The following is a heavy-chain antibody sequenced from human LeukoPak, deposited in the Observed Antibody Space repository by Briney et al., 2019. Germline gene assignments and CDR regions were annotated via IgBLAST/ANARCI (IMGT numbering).Heavy chain of an antibody. Sequence: PSETLSLTCAVYGRSFSGYYWSWIRQPPGKGLEWIGEINHSGSTNYNPSLKSRVTISVDTSKNQFSLKLSSVTAADTAVYYCARATAQDSSGYWYFDYWGQGTLVTVSS. D-gene: IGHD3-22*01. J-gene: IGHJ4*02. V-gene: IGHV4-34*01. CDR3: ARATAQDSSGYWYFDY. CDR1: GRSFSGYY. CDR2: INHSGST.